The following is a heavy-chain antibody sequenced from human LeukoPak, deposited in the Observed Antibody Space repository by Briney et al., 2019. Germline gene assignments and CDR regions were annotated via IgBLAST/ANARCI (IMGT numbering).Heavy chain of an antibody. CDR3: AKDISGSGEGFDI. D-gene: IGHD3-10*01. J-gene: IGHJ3*02. Sequence: GGSLRLPCAASGFTFSSYGMHWVRQAPGKGLEWVAFIRYDGSNKYYADSVKGRFTISRDNSKNTLYLQMNSLRAEDTAVYYCAKDISGSGEGFDIWGQGTMVTVSS. CDR1: GFTFSSYG. CDR2: IRYDGSNK. V-gene: IGHV3-30*02.